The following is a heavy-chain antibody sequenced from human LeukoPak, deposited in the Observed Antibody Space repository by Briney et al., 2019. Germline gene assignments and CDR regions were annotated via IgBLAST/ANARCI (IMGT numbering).Heavy chain of an antibody. Sequence: PGGSLRLSCAASGFTFSTYRMSWVRQAPGKGLEWVANIKQDGSEKHYVDSVKGRFTISRDNAKKSLYLQMNSLRAEDTAVYYCARSGFGSDYVWGSYRYRFDPWGQGTLVTVSS. CDR2: IKQDGSEK. J-gene: IGHJ5*02. V-gene: IGHV3-7*01. CDR3: ARSGFGSDYVWGSYRYRFDP. D-gene: IGHD3-16*02. CDR1: GFTFSTYR.